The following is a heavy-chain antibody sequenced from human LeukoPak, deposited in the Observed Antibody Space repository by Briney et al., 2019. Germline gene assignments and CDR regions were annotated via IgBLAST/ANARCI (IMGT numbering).Heavy chain of an antibody. V-gene: IGHV4-59*01. CDR1: GGSISSCY. D-gene: IGHD6-13*01. Sequence: SETLSLTCTVSGGSISSCYWSWIRQPPGQGLEWIGYIYYSGSTNYNPSLKSRVTISVDTSKNQFSLKLSSVTAADRAVYYCARAIAAAGSFNWFDPWGQGTLVTVSS. CDR3: ARAIAAAGSFNWFDP. J-gene: IGHJ5*02. CDR2: IYYSGST.